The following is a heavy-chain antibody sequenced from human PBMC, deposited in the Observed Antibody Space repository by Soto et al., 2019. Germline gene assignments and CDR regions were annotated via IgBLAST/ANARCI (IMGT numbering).Heavy chain of an antibody. CDR2: INPNSGGT. D-gene: IGHD2-15*01. CDR1: GYTFTVYD. Sequence: ASVKVSCTASGYTFTVYDMHWVRQAPGQGLEWMGWINPNSGGTNYAQKFQGWVTMTRDTSISTAYMELSRLRSDDTAVYYCARDRDYSFDYWGQGTLVTVSS. CDR3: ARDRDYSFDY. V-gene: IGHV1-2*04. J-gene: IGHJ4*02.